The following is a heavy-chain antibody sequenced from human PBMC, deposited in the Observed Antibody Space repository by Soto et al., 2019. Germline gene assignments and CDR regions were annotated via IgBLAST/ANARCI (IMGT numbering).Heavy chain of an antibody. D-gene: IGHD6-13*01. CDR2: IIPMFETV. CDR3: AMNRRIAAARDFDQ. Sequence: QVQLVQSGAELKKPGSSVKVSCQVSGGTFSSFTINWVRQAPGQGLEWMGQIIPMFETVNNARKFQDRVTITADESTTTAYMELSSLRSADTAVYYCAMNRRIAAARDFDQWGQGTLITVSS. CDR1: GGTFSSFT. J-gene: IGHJ4*02. V-gene: IGHV1-69*01.